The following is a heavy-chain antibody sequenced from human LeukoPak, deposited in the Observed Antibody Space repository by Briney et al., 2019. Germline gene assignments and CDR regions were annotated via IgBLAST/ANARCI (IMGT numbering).Heavy chain of an antibody. CDR2: IYYSGST. Sequence: SETLSLTCTVSGGSISSSSYYWGWIRQPPGKGLEWIGSIYYSGSTYYNPSLKSRVTISVDTSKNQFSLKLSSVTAADTAVYYCARQGYCRGGSCYSYFDYWGQGTLVTVSS. CDR1: GGSISSSSYY. D-gene: IGHD2-15*01. V-gene: IGHV4-39*01. CDR3: ARQGYCRGGSCYSYFDY. J-gene: IGHJ4*02.